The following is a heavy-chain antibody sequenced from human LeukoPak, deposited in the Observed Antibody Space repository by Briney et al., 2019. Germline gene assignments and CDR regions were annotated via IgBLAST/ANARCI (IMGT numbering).Heavy chain of an antibody. J-gene: IGHJ5*02. Sequence: PGGSLRLSCAASGFTFSSYGMHWVRQAPGKGLEWVAVISYDGSNKYYADSVKGRFTISRDNSKNTLYLQMHSLRAEDTAVYYCAKGGPNWNYPYNWFDPWGQGTLVTVSS. CDR1: GFTFSSYG. D-gene: IGHD1-7*01. V-gene: IGHV3-30*18. CDR2: ISYDGSNK. CDR3: AKGGPNWNYPYNWFDP.